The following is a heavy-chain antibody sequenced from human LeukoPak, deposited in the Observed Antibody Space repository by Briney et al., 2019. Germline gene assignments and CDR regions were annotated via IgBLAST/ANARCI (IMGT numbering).Heavy chain of an antibody. CDR3: ARLRSTRFDY. CDR1: GGSFSGYY. J-gene: IGHJ4*02. Sequence: SETLSLTCAVYGGSFSGYYWSWIRQPPGRGLEWIGEINHSGSTNYNPSLKSRVTISVDTSKNQFSLKLSSVTAADTAVYYCARLRSTRFDYWGQGTLVTVSS. V-gene: IGHV4-34*01. CDR2: INHSGST. D-gene: IGHD4-17*01.